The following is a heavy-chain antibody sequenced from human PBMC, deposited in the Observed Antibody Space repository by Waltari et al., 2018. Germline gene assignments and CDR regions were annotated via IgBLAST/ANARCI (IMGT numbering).Heavy chain of an antibody. CDR2: TAYDGTNN. D-gene: IGHD7-27*01. CDR1: GFTFSSFA. CDR3: ARDPATKWGVFYFDH. J-gene: IGHJ4*02. Sequence: QVQLVESGGGVVQPGKSLRLSCAASGFTFSSFAMHWVRQAPGKGLEWVAITAYDGTNNYYTDSVKVRFNISRDNSKNTLYLQINALRHEDTAVYFCARDPATKWGVFYFDHWGQGTLVTVSS. V-gene: IGHV3-30*10.